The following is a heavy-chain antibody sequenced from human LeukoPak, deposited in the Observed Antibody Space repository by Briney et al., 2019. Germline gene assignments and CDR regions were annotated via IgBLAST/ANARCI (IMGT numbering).Heavy chain of an antibody. CDR3: ARHLQNSYYYSMDV. D-gene: IGHD4-11*01. J-gene: IGHJ6*03. Sequence: PSETLSLTCTVSGGSISSSYYWGWIRQPPGKGLEWVGTIYYSGSTYYNPSLKSRVTISVDTSKNQFSLKLSSVTAADTAVYYCARHLQNSYYYSMDVWGTGTTVTVSS. CDR2: IYYSGST. V-gene: IGHV4-39*01. CDR1: GGSISSSYY.